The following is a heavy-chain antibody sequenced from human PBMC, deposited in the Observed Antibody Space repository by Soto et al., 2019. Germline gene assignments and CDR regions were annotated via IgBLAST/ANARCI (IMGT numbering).Heavy chain of an antibody. J-gene: IGHJ3*02. CDR3: ARVQTPFTTSTNGFDI. Sequence: GGSLRLSCAASGFTFGTYSMTWVRQAPGKGLEWVSSISSGSDFIYYADSMRGRFTISRDNAKNSLYLQMDSLRVEDTAVYSCARVQTPFTTSTNGFDIRGPGTMVTVS. CDR1: GFTFGTYS. CDR2: ISSGSDFI. D-gene: IGHD3-22*01. V-gene: IGHV3-21*01.